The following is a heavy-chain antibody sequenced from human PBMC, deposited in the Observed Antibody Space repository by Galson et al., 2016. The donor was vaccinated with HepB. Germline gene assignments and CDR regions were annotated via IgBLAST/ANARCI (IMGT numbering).Heavy chain of an antibody. Sequence: SLRLSCAASGFSFSSYSMHWVRQAPGKGLEWVAVISTDGNNAYFADSVKGRFTISRDNSKNTLYLQMDNLRAEDTAVYYCARDRAGPGDILEVWGQGTTVTVSS. CDR2: ISTDGNNA. CDR1: GFSFSSYS. V-gene: IGHV3-30-3*01. CDR3: ARDRAGPGDILEV. D-gene: IGHD3-9*01. J-gene: IGHJ6*02.